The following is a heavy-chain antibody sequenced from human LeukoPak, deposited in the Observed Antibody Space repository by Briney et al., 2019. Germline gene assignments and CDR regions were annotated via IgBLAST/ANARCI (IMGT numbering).Heavy chain of an antibody. CDR1: GYTFTDYY. CDR3: ARERNYGDYGNAFDV. CDR2: INPKRGVT. Sequence: ASVKVSCKASGYTFTDYYIHWMRQAPGQGLEWMGWINPKRGVTTHAQKFQGRVTMTRDTSITTAYMELTRLRSDDTTIYYCARERNYGDYGNAFDVWGQGTKVTVS. V-gene: IGHV1-2*02. D-gene: IGHD4-17*01. J-gene: IGHJ3*01.